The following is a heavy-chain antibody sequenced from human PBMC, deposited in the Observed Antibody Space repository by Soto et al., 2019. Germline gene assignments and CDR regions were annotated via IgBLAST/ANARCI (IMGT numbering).Heavy chain of an antibody. Sequence: QVQLVQSGAEVKKPGSSVKVSCKASGGTFSSYAISWVRQVPGQGLEWMGGLIPIFGTANYAQKFQGRVTLIADASTSTAYMELSSLRSEDTAVYYCARPGGRGDYYYGMDVWGQGTTVTVSS. D-gene: IGHD1-26*01. CDR1: GGTFSSYA. J-gene: IGHJ6*02. CDR3: ARPGGRGDYYYGMDV. CDR2: LIPIFGTA. V-gene: IGHV1-69*12.